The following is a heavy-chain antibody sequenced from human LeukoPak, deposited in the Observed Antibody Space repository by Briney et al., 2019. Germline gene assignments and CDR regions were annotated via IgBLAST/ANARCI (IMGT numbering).Heavy chain of an antibody. Sequence: GGSLRLSCAASGFTFSSYSMNWVRQAPGKGLEWVSSISSSSSYIYYADSVKGRFTISRDNAKNSLYLQMNSLRAEDTALYYCAKGANYDILTGYPVGWGQGTLVTVSS. J-gene: IGHJ4*02. CDR3: AKGANYDILTGYPVG. D-gene: IGHD3-9*01. V-gene: IGHV3-21*04. CDR2: ISSSSSYI. CDR1: GFTFSSYS.